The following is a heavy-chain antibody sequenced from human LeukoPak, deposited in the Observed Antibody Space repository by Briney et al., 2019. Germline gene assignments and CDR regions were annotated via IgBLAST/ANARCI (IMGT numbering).Heavy chain of an antibody. J-gene: IGHJ4*02. V-gene: IGHV1-46*01. CDR1: GNTFTSYY. D-gene: IGHD5-12*01. CDR3: ARDGSNVKDIVATNIDY. Sequence: ASVKVSCKASGNTFTSYYMHWVRQAPGQGLEWMGIINPSGGSTSYAQKFQGRVTMTRDTSTSTVYMELSSLRSEDTAVYYCARDGSNVKDIVATNIDYWGQGTLVTVSS. CDR2: INPSGGST.